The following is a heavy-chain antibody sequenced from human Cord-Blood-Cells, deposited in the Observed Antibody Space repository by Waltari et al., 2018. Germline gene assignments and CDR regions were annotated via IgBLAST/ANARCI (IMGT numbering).Heavy chain of an antibody. CDR1: GFTFSSYA. D-gene: IGHD3-22*01. V-gene: IGHV3-30*04. J-gene: IGHJ3*02. CDR3: ARAHYYDSSGYAFDI. Sequence: QVQLVESGGGVVQPGRSLRLSCAASGFTFSSYAMHWVRQAPGKGLEWVAVISYDGSNKYYAGSVKGRFTISRDNSKNTLYLQMNSLRAEDTAVYYCARAHYYDSSGYAFDIWGQGTMVTVSS. CDR2: ISYDGSNK.